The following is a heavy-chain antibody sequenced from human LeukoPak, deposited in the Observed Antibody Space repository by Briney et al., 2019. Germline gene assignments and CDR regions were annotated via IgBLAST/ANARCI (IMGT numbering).Heavy chain of an antibody. V-gene: IGHV4-4*09. CDR3: ARSGGYDFWSGYSIGWFDP. CDR1: GGSISSYY. D-gene: IGHD3-3*01. J-gene: IGHJ5*02. CDR2: IYTSGST. Sequence: SETLSLTCTVSGGSISSYYWSWIRQPPGKGLEWMGYIYTSGSTNYNPSLKSRVTISVDTSKNQFSLKLSSATAADTAVYYCARSGGYDFWSGYSIGWFDPWGQGTLVTVSS.